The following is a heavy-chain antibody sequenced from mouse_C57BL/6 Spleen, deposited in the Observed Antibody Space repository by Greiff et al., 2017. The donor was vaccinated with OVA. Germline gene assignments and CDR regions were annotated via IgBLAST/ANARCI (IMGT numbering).Heavy chain of an antibody. J-gene: IGHJ4*01. D-gene: IGHD1-1*02. Sequence: VQLQQPGAELVKPGASVKLSCKASGYTFTSYWMHWVKQRPGRGLEWIGRIDPNRGGTKYHEKFKSKATLTVDKPSSTAYMQLSSLTSDDSAVYYCARSGHGPLYAMDYWGQGTSVTVSS. V-gene: IGHV1-72*01. CDR2: IDPNRGGT. CDR3: ARSGHGPLYAMDY. CDR1: GYTFTSYW.